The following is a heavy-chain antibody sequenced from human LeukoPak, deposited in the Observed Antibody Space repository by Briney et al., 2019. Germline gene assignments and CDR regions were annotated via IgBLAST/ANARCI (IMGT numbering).Heavy chain of an antibody. J-gene: IGHJ4*02. CDR2: ISSSGSTM. D-gene: IGHD1-26*01. CDR1: GFIFSRFE. V-gene: IGHV3-48*03. Sequence: GGSLRLSCAASGFIFSRFEMTWVRQAPGKGLEWVSYISSSGSTMYYADSLKGRITLSRDNAKNSLDLQMNSLRAEDTAIYYCARVLAGATYFDYWGQGTLVTVS. CDR3: ARVLAGATYFDY.